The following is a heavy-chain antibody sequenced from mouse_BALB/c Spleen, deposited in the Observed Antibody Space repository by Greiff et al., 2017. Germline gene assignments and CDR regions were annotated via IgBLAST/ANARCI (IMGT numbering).Heavy chain of an antibody. D-gene: IGHD1-1*01. CDR1: GFTFSSYT. Sequence: EVMLVESGGGLVQPGGSLKLSCAASGFTFSSYTMSWVRQTPEKRLEWVAYISNGGGSTYYPDTVKGRFTISRDNAKNTLYLQMSSLKSEDTAMYYCAREDYGSSYAMDYWGQGTSVTVSS. CDR2: ISNGGGST. J-gene: IGHJ4*01. CDR3: AREDYGSSYAMDY. V-gene: IGHV5-12-2*01.